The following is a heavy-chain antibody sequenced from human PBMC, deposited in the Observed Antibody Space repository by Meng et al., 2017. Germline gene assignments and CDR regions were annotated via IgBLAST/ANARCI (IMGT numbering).Heavy chain of an antibody. Sequence: GESLKISCAASGFTFSNAWMSWVRQAPGKGLECVGHSESTTDGGTTDDAAPVKGRFTISRADSKNALNLQMTSLNTEDTAVYYCTTGCSGVSCSLQPTTTWGQGTLVTVSS. J-gene: IGHJ5*02. D-gene: IGHD2-15*01. CDR1: GFTFSNAW. V-gene: IGHV3-15*04. CDR3: TTGCSGVSCSLQPTTT. CDR2: SESTTDGGTT.